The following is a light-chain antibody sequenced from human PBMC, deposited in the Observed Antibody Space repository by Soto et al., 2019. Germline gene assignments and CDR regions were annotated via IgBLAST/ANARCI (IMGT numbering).Light chain of an antibody. V-gene: IGLV2-14*01. CDR2: DVS. CDR1: SSDVGGYNY. J-gene: IGLJ1*01. CDR3: SSYTSSSSLWV. Sequence: QSVLTQPASVSGSPGQSITISCTGTSSDVGGYNYVSWYQQHPGKAPKLMIYDVSNRPSGVSNRFSGSKSGNTASLTISGLQAEDEADYYCSSYTSSSSLWVFGTGPKVTVL.